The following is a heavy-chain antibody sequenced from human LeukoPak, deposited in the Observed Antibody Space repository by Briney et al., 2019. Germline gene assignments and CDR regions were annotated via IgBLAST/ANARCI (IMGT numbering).Heavy chain of an antibody. D-gene: IGHD4/OR15-4a*01. CDR2: IYYGQTI. CDR1: AASISSSSHH. Sequence: SETLSLTCTISAASISSSSHHWGWIRQSPGKGLEWIGSIYYGQTIYYNPSLNSRVTISVVTSKDQFTLQLNSVTAADTAVYYCVRHDGRGGATIGAFDSWGQASLVTVSS. CDR3: VRHDGRGGATIGAFDS. V-gene: IGHV4-39*01. J-gene: IGHJ5*01.